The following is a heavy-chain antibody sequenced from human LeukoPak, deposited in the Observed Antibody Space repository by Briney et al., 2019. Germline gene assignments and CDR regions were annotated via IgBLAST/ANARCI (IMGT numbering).Heavy chain of an antibody. CDR3: SAWFGELYY. J-gene: IGHJ4*02. CDR2: IKSKTDGGTT. CDR1: GFTFSNAW. V-gene: IGHV3-15*01. Sequence: GGSLRLSCAASGFTFSNAWMSWVRQAPGKGLEWVGRIKSKTDGGTTDYAAPMKGRFTISRDDSKNTLYLQTNSLKTEDTAVYYCSAWFGELYYWGQGTLVTVSS. D-gene: IGHD3-10*01.